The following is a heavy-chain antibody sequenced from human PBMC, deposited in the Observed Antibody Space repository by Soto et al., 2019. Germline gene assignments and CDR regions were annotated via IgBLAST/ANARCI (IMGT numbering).Heavy chain of an antibody. CDR3: ARDQSTVTTRSYYDGMDV. Sequence: ASVKVSCKASGYTFINYGINWARQAPGQGLEWMGWISAYSGNTFFAQNVQGRVTLTTDTFTSTAYMEVRSLRSDDTAVFYCARDQSTVTTRSYYDGMDVWGQGTTVTV. D-gene: IGHD4-17*01. CDR1: GYTFINYG. V-gene: IGHV1-18*04. CDR2: ISAYSGNT. J-gene: IGHJ6*02.